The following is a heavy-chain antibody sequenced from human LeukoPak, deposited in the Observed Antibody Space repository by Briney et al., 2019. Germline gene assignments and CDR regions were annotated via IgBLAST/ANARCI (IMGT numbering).Heavy chain of an antibody. D-gene: IGHD3-22*01. J-gene: IGHJ3*02. CDR3: ARVGTMIADAFDI. V-gene: IGHV1-2*02. Sequence: ASVKVSCKASGYTFTGYYMHWVRQAPGQGLEWTGWINPNSGGTNYAQKFQGRVTMTRDTSISTAYMELSRLRSDDTAVYYCARVGTMIADAFDIWGQGTMVTVSS. CDR1: GYTFTGYY. CDR2: INPNSGGT.